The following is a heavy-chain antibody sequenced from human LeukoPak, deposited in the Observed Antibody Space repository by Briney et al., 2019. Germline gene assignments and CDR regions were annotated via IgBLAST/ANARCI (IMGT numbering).Heavy chain of an antibody. V-gene: IGHV4-59*01. Sequence: PSETLSLTCTVSGGSISSYYWSWIRQPPGKGLEWIGYIYYSGSTNYNPSLKSRVTISVDTSKNQFSLKLSSVTAADTAVYYCARVLYYYDSSGPLGGASFDYWGQGTLVTVSS. D-gene: IGHD3-22*01. J-gene: IGHJ4*02. CDR3: ARVLYYYDSSGPLGGASFDY. CDR1: GGSISSYY. CDR2: IYYSGST.